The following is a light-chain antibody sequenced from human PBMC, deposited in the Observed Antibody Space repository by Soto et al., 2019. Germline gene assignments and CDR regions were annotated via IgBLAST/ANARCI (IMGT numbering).Light chain of an antibody. CDR1: QSVSSN. Sequence: EIVMTQSPATLSVSPGERATLSCRASQSVSSNSAWYQQKPGQAPRLLIYGASTRATGIPARFSGSGSGTEFTLTISSLQSEDFAVYYCQQYNNWATFGQGTRLEIK. CDR3: QQYNNWAT. V-gene: IGKV3-15*01. CDR2: GAS. J-gene: IGKJ5*01.